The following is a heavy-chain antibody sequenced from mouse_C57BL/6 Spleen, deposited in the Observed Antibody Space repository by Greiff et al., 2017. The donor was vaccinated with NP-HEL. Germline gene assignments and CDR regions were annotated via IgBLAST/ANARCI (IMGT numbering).Heavy chain of an antibody. Sequence: VQLQQSGPELVKPGASVKISCKASGYAFSSSWMNWVKQRPGKGLEWIGRIYPGDGDTNYNGKFKGKATLTADKSSSTAYMQLSSLTAEDSAVYVCARCGNFYYFDDWGQGTTLTVSS. D-gene: IGHD2-1*01. V-gene: IGHV1-82*01. J-gene: IGHJ2*01. CDR1: GYAFSSSW. CDR2: IYPGDGDT. CDR3: ARCGNFYYFDD.